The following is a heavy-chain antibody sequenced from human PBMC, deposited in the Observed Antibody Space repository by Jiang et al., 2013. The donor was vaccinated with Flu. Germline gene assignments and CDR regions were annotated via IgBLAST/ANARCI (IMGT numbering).Heavy chain of an antibody. J-gene: IGHJ3*01. Sequence: LVKPSETLSLTCTVSGVSIKTSGFFWGWIRQSPGKGLEWIGSVFPGNTFYNPSFKSRVFMSGDSSENQVSLSLRSVTAEDTGVYYCARPQNSMVAAGNFDVWGPGTMVTVS. CDR2: VFPGNT. V-gene: IGHV4-39*01. CDR3: ARPQNSMVAAGNFDV. CDR1: GVSIKTSGFF. D-gene: IGHD4/OR15-4a*01.